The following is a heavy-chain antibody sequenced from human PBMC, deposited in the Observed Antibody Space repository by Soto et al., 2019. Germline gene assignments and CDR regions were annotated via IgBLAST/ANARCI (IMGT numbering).Heavy chain of an antibody. V-gene: IGHV4-31*03. Sequence: SETLSLTCTVSGGSVNSGGYYWSWIRQHPGKGLEWIGYIYYSGSTYYNPSLKSRVTISVDTSKNQFSLKLSSVTAADTAVYFCARVNYEDWYFDLWGRGXLVTVYS. CDR2: IYYSGST. J-gene: IGHJ2*01. CDR1: GGSVNSGGYY. CDR3: ARVNYEDWYFDL. D-gene: IGHD4-4*01.